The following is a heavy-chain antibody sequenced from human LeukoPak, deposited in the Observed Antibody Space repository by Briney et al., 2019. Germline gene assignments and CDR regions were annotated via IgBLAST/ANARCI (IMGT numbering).Heavy chain of an antibody. V-gene: IGHV3-30*03. CDR2: ISYDGSNK. Sequence: GGSLRLSCAASGFTFSSYGMHWVRQAPGKGLEWVAVISYDGSNKYYADSVKGRFTISRDNSKNTLYLQMNSLRAEATAVYSCAIDSPVVGATAYCGQRPLVTVSS. CDR3: AIDSPVVGATAY. D-gene: IGHD1-26*01. CDR1: GFTFSSYG. J-gene: IGHJ4*02.